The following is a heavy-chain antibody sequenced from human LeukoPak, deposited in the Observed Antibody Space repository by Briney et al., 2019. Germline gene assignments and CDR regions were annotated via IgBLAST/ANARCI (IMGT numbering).Heavy chain of an antibody. D-gene: IGHD6-19*01. J-gene: IGHJ6*02. V-gene: IGHV3-66*01. CDR1: GFTVSSHY. CDR3: ARASLSSGSVYYYYSGMDV. CDR2: IYTGGNS. Sequence: GGSLRLSCAASGFTVSSHYMSWVRQAPGKGLEWVSIIYTGGNSYYAESVKGRFTISRDNSKNTLHLQLNSLRAEDTAVYYCARASLSSGSVYYYYSGMDVWGQGTTVTVSS.